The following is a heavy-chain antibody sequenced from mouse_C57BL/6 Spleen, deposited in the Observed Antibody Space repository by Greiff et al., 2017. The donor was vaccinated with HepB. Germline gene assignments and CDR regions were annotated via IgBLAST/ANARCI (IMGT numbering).Heavy chain of an antibody. D-gene: IGHD1-1*01. J-gene: IGHJ2*01. Sequence: EVQLQQSGPVLVKPGASVKMSCKASGYTFTDYYMNWVKQSHGKSLEWIGVINPYNGGTSYNQKFKGKATLTVDKSSSTAYMELNSLTSEDSAVYYCARTDGGSSSYYFDYWGQGTTLTVSS. CDR2: INPYNGGT. CDR1: GYTFTDYY. V-gene: IGHV1-19*01. CDR3: ARTDGGSSSYYFDY.